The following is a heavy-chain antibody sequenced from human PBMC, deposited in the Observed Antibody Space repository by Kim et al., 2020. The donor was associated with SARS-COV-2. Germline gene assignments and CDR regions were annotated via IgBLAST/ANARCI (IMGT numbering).Heavy chain of an antibody. CDR3: EEGGRSLDS. CDR2: ISRTGDNK. CDR1: GFTFNKYA. Sequence: GGSLRLSCAASGFTFNKYAMSWVRQAPGKGLQWVSAISRTGDNKYYADSVKGRFTISRDTSKNTLYLQMDSLREEDTAVYYCEEGGRSLDSWCQETLVT. D-gene: IGHD3-16*01. J-gene: IGHJ4*02. V-gene: IGHV3-23*01.